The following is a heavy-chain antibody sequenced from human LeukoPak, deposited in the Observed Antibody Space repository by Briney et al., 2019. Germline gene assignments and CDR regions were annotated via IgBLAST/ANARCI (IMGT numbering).Heavy chain of an antibody. D-gene: IGHD1-26*01. CDR1: GFSLSTSGVG. J-gene: IGHJ3*02. CDR2: IYWNDDK. V-gene: IGHV2-5*01. CDR3: AHTYIVGATFSALDI. Sequence: GSAPTLVNPTQTLTLTCTFSGFSLSTSGVGLGWIRQPPGKALESLALIYWNDDKRYSPSLKSRLTITKDTSKNQVVLTMTNMDPVDTATYYCAHTYIVGATFSALDIWGQGTMVTVSS.